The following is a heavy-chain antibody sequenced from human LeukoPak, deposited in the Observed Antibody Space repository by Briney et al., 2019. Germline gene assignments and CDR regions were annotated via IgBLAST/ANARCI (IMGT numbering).Heavy chain of an antibody. V-gene: IGHV4-59*01. CDR3: ARIPVAKTFDY. Sequence: PSETLSLTCTVSGDPISGYYWAWIRQPPGKGLEWIGYTYYSASTNYNPSLKSRVTISSDRSQKQFSLKMSSVTAADTAVYYCARIPVAKTFDYWGQGTLVTVSS. J-gene: IGHJ4*02. D-gene: IGHD6-19*01. CDR2: TYYSAST. CDR1: GDPISGYY.